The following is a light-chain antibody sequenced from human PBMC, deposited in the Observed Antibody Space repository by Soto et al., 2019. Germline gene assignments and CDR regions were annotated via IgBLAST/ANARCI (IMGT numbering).Light chain of an antibody. V-gene: IGKV3-20*01. CDR1: QSVSNNY. CDR2: XAS. Sequence: EIGLTQSPGTLSLSPGERAXXXXXASQSVSNNYLAWYQQKPGQXXRLLIYXASNRATRIPARFSGSGSGTEFTLTXXXXXSEDFAVYXXQXXXXXXTXGQGTKVDIK. CDR3: QXXXXXXT. J-gene: IGKJ1*01.